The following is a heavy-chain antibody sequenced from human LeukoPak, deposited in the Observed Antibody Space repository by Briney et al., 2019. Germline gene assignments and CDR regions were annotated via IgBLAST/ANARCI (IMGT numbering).Heavy chain of an antibody. CDR2: IKNSGTT. Sequence: PGGSLGLFCAGSGFTFSNAWMSWVRQAPGKGLEWVGRIKNSGTTDYAAPVKGRFSISRDDSKNTVYVQMNSLKSEDTGVYYCTTGTLGTTGTTGYWGQGTLVTVSS. CDR1: GFTFSNAW. D-gene: IGHD1-1*01. CDR3: TTGTLGTTGTTGY. J-gene: IGHJ4*02. V-gene: IGHV3-15*01.